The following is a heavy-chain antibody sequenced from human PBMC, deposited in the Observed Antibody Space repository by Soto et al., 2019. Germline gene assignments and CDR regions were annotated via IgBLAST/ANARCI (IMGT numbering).Heavy chain of an antibody. Sequence: EVQLVESGGGLVQPGRSLRLSCAASGFTFDDYAMHWVRQVPGKGLEWVSGISWNSGRIGYADSVKGRFTISRDNAKNSLYLQMTSLGAEATALYYCAKGAITIFGVVSAHFDYWGQGTLVTVSS. CDR2: ISWNSGRI. D-gene: IGHD3-3*01. J-gene: IGHJ4*02. CDR1: GFTFDDYA. V-gene: IGHV3-9*01. CDR3: AKGAITIFGVVSAHFDY.